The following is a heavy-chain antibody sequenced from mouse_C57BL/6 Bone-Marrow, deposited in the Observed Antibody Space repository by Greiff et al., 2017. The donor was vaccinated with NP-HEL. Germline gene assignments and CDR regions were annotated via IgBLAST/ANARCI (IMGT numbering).Heavy chain of an antibody. CDR3: EMITTSDARDY. Sequence: EVKLLESGGGLVKPGGSLKLSCAASGFTFSSYAMSWVRQTPEQRLEWVATISDGGSYTYYPDNVKGRFTISRDNAKNNLYLQMSHLKSEDTAMYYCEMITTSDARDYWGQGTSVTVSS. CDR2: ISDGGSYT. V-gene: IGHV5-4*03. D-gene: IGHD2-4*01. J-gene: IGHJ4*01. CDR1: GFTFSSYA.